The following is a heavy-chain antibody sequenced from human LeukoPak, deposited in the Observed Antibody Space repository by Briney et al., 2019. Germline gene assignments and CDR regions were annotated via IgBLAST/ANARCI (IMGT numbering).Heavy chain of an antibody. Sequence: ASVKVSCKASGYTFTSYGISWVRQAPGQGLEWMGWISAYNGNTNYAQKLQGRVTMTTDTSTSTAYMELRSLRSDDTAVYYCARAPVDYYKSRVLPYFFDCGAKGTLAPV. CDR2: ISAYNGNT. CDR1: GYTFTSYG. V-gene: IGHV1-18*01. D-gene: IGHD3-22*01. J-gene: IGHJ4*02. CDR3: ARAPVDYYKSRVLPYFFDC.